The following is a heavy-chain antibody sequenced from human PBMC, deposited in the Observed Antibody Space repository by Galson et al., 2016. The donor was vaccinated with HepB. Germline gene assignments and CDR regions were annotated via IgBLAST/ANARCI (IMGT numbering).Heavy chain of an antibody. CDR1: GFIFKDYA. Sequence: SLRLSCAASGFIFKDYAMHWVRQAPGKGLEWVSSISWNSGSIGYADSVKGRFTISRGNAKNSLYLQMNNLRAEDTAFYYCAQDKASMSVGATNFQHWGQGTLVTVSS. J-gene: IGHJ1*01. CDR2: ISWNSGSI. V-gene: IGHV3-9*01. D-gene: IGHD1-26*01. CDR3: AQDKASMSVGATNFQH.